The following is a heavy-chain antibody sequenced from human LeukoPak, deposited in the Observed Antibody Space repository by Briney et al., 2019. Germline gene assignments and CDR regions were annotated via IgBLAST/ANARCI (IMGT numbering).Heavy chain of an antibody. CDR2: INHSGST. CDR3: ARVRSYYYYYMDV. CDR1: GGSFSGYY. V-gene: IGHV4-34*01. J-gene: IGHJ6*03. Sequence: SETLSLTCAVYGGSFSGYYWSWIRQPPGKGLEWIGEINHSGSTNYNPSLKSRVTISVDTSKNQFSLKLSSVAAADTAVYYCARVRSYYYYYMDVWGKGTTVTVSS.